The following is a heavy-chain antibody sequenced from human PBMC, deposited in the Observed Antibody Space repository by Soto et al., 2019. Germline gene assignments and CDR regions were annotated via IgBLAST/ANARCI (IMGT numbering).Heavy chain of an antibody. CDR1: EGSVSSSSYY. CDR2: IKGDGSST. V-gene: IGHV3-74*01. Sequence: ETLSLTCTVSEGSVSSSSYYWGLIRQPPGKGLVWVSRIKGDGSSTTYADPVKGRFTISRDNAKNTLYLQMNSLRAEDTAEYYCARGYCSNGECSKPFDFWGQGTLVTVPQ. D-gene: IGHD2-8*01. J-gene: IGHJ4*02. CDR3: ARGYCSNGECSKPFDF.